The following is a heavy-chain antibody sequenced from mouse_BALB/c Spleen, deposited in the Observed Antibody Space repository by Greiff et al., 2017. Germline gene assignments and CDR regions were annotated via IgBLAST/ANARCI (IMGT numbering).Heavy chain of an antibody. CDR1: GYTFSDYW. D-gene: IGHD2-1*01. CDR2: IDTSDSYT. V-gene: IGHV1-69*01. J-gene: IGHJ2*01. Sequence: QVQLQQPGAELVMPGASVKMSCKASGYTFSDYWMHWMKQRPGQGLEWIGAIDTSDSYTSYNQKFKGKATLTVDESSSTAYMQLSNLTSEDSAVYYCARRGNYVDFDYWGQGTTLTVSS. CDR3: ARRGNYVDFDY.